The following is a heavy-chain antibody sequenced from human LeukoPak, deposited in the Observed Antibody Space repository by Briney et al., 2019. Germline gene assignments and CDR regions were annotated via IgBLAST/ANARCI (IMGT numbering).Heavy chain of an antibody. D-gene: IGHD1-7*01. CDR3: ARRWNYGRNYYIDV. Sequence: SETLSLTCAVYGGSFSNYYWSRIRQPPGKGLEWIGEINDSGRTNYNPSLMSRVTVSVDTSKNQFSLRLTSVTATDTAVYYCARRWNYGRNYYIDVWGKGATVSVSS. J-gene: IGHJ6*03. V-gene: IGHV4-34*01. CDR1: GGSFSNYY. CDR2: INDSGRT.